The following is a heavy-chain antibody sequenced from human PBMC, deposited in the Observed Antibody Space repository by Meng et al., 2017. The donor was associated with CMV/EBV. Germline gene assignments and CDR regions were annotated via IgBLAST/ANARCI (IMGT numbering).Heavy chain of an antibody. J-gene: IGHJ4*02. CDR2: IYYSGST. Sequence: SETLSLTCTVSGGSISSSSYYWGWIRQPPGKGLEWIGSIYYSGSTYYNPSLKSRVAISVDTSKNQFSLKLSSVTAADTAVYYCARVFPEDTNFVVVPAAIDYWGQGTLVTVSS. CDR1: GGSISSSSYY. D-gene: IGHD2-2*02. V-gene: IGHV4-39*07. CDR3: ARVFPEDTNFVVVPAAIDY.